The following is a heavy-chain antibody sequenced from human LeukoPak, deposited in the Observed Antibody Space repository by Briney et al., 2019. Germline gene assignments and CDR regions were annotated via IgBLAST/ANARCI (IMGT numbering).Heavy chain of an antibody. J-gene: IGHJ4*02. D-gene: IGHD4-17*01. CDR1: GFTFDDYA. V-gene: IGHV3-9*01. CDR3: AKSLVYGDYGAKTYYFDY. CDR2: ISWNSGSI. Sequence: GGSLRLSCAASGFTFDDYAMHWVRQAPGKGLEWVSGISWNSGSIGYADSVKGRFTISRDNAKNSLYLQMNSLRAEDTALYYCAKSLVYGDYGAKTYYFDYWGQVTLVTVSS.